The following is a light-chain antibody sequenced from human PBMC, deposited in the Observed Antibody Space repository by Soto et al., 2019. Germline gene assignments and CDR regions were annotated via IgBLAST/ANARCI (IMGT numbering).Light chain of an antibody. J-gene: IGLJ2*01. Sequence: QSALTQPASVSGSPGQSITISCTGTSSDVGRYNYVSWCQQHPGKAPKLIIYDVSNRPSGVSNRFSGSKSGNTASLTISGLQAEDEADYYCSSYTSCSTVVFGGGTKLTVL. V-gene: IGLV2-14*01. CDR2: DVS. CDR3: SSYTSCSTVV. CDR1: SSDVGRYNY.